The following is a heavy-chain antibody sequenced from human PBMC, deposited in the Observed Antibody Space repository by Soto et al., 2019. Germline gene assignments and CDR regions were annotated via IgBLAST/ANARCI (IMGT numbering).Heavy chain of an antibody. J-gene: IGHJ6*02. V-gene: IGHV3-11*01. CDR1: GFTFSDYY. CDR3: ARGGTNSYYYAMDV. Sequence: QVQLVESGGGLVQPGGSLRLSCAASGFTFSDYYMSWIRQAPGKGLEWVSYISSSAGTIYYADSVKGRFTISRDNAKNSLYLQMNSLRAEDTAVYHCARGGTNSYYYAMDVWGQGTTVTVSS. CDR2: ISSSAGTI.